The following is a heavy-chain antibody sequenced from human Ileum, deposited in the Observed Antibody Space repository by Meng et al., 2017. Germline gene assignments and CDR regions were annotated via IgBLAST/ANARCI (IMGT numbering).Heavy chain of an antibody. CDR2: ISNSGNIR. CDR1: DYTFSDNY. CDR3: GRGHWGLDY. V-gene: IGHV3-11*01. Sequence: GLLVALWGGVVEPRGSLRLYCAASDYTFSDNYMTWIRQATGKGTGWVSFISNSGNIRENAAYVKGRFTISRDNAKNALYLHMDSLKVEDTAVYYCGRGHWGLDYWGQGTLVTASS. J-gene: IGHJ4*02. D-gene: IGHD7-27*01.